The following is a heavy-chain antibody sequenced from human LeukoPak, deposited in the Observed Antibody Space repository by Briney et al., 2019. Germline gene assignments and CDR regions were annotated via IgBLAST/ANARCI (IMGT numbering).Heavy chain of an antibody. D-gene: IGHD2-2*01. CDR3: ARRADIVVVPAAIQYYGMDV. J-gene: IGHJ6*02. V-gene: IGHV3-7*01. CDR2: IKQDGSEK. Sequence: GGSLRLSCAASGFTFNAYPMSWVRQAPGKGLEWVANIKQDGSEKYYVDSVKGRFTISRDNAKNSLYLQMNSLRAEDTAVYYCARRADIVVVPAAIQYYGMDVWGQGTTVTVSS. CDR1: GFTFNAYP.